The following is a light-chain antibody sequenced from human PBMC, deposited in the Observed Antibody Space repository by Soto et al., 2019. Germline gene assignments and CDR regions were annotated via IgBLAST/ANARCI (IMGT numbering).Light chain of an antibody. Sequence: QSALTQPASVSGSPGQSITISCTGSSSDIGTYNSVSWYQQHAGEVPKLMIYDVKNRPSGISDRFSGSKSGNTASLTISGLQAEDEADYYCSSYTTSSTVVFGGGTQLTVL. J-gene: IGLJ3*02. CDR1: SSDIGTYNS. V-gene: IGLV2-14*01. CDR2: DVK. CDR3: SSYTTSSTVV.